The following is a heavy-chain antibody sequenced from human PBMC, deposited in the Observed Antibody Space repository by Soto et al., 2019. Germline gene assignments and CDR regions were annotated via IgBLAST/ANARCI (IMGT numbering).Heavy chain of an antibody. V-gene: IGHV3-30-3*01. CDR1: GFTFSSYA. Sequence: GGSLRLSCAASGFTFSSYAMHWVRQAPGKGLEWVAVISYDGSNKYYADSVKGRFTISRDNSKNTLYLQMNSLRAEDTAVYYCASSIAAREHYYYYYGMDVWGQGTKVTVS. CDR3: ASSIAAREHYYYYYGMDV. CDR2: ISYDGSNK. D-gene: IGHD6-6*01. J-gene: IGHJ6*02.